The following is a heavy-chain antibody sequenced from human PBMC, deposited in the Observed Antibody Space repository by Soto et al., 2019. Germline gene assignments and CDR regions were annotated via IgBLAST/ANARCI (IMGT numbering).Heavy chain of an antibody. D-gene: IGHD2-15*01. Sequence: GESLKISCAASGFTFSSYAMSWVRQAPGKGLEWVSAISGSGGSTYYADSVKGRFTISRDNSKNTLYLQMNSLRAEDTAVYYCAKDPLDIVVVVAATYNWFDPWGQGTLVTVSS. CDR2: ISGSGGST. CDR1: GFTFSSYA. CDR3: AKDPLDIVVVVAATYNWFDP. J-gene: IGHJ5*02. V-gene: IGHV3-23*01.